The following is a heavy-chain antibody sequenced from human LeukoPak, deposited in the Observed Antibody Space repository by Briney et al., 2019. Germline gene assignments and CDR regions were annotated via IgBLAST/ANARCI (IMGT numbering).Heavy chain of an antibody. V-gene: IGHV4-4*07. CDR2: IYTSGST. CDR1: GGSISSYY. D-gene: IGHD2-2*02. Sequence: SEILSLTCTVSGGSISSYYWSWIRQPAGKGLEWIGRIYTSGSTNYNPSLKSRVTMSVDTSKNQFSLKLSSVTAADTAVYYCARAASSTSSDRDYYYMDVWGKGTTVTVSS. CDR3: ARAASSTSSDRDYYYMDV. J-gene: IGHJ6*03.